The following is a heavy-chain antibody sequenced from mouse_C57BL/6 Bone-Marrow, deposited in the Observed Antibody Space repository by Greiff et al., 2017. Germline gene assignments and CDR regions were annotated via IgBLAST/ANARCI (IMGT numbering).Heavy chain of an antibody. V-gene: IGHV5-6*02. D-gene: IGHD2-3*01. CDR3: ARHAGGGYYVGFAY. Sequence: DVMLVESGGDLVKPGGSLKLSCAASGFTFSSYGMSWVRQTPDKRLEWVATISSGGSYTYYPDSVKGRFTISRDNAKNTLYLQMSSLKSEDTAMYYCARHAGGGYYVGFAYWGQGTLVTVSA. CDR1: GFTFSSYG. CDR2: ISSGGSYT. J-gene: IGHJ3*01.